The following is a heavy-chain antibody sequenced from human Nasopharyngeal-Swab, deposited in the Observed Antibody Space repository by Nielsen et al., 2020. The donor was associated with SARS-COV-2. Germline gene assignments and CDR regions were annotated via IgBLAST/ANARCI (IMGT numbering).Heavy chain of an antibody. D-gene: IGHD5-12*01. CDR3: VKDLAYDEVS. Sequence: GESLKISCAVSGFSTSHVHWARQAPGKGLEWVAVIWYDGSNKYYADSVKGRFTISRDNSKNTLYLQMNSLRGEDTAIYYCVKDLAYDEVSWGQGTLVTVSS. CDR1: GFSTSH. J-gene: IGHJ5*02. V-gene: IGHV3-33*06. CDR2: IWYDGSNK.